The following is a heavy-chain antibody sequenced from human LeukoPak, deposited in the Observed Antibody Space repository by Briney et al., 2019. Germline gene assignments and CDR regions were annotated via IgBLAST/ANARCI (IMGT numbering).Heavy chain of an antibody. V-gene: IGHV3-53*01. CDR3: ARYSSGLEFDY. CDR2: IYSGGST. J-gene: IGHJ4*02. Sequence: PGGSLRLSCAASGFTAITNYISWVRQAPGKGLEWVSVIYSGGSTHYTDSVKGRFTISRDNAKNSLYLQMNSLRAEDTAVYYCARYSSGLEFDYWGQGTLVTVSS. CDR1: GFTAITNY. D-gene: IGHD6-19*01.